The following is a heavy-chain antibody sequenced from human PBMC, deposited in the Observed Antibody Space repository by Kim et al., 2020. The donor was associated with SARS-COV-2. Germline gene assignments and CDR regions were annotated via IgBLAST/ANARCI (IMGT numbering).Heavy chain of an antibody. J-gene: IGHJ6*02. D-gene: IGHD1-26*01. CDR2: INSDGSST. CDR1: GFTFSSYW. CDR3: ARGEWELLTMHYYYGMDV. V-gene: IGHV3-74*01. Sequence: GGSLRLSCAASGFTFSSYWMHWVRQAPGKGLVWVSRINSDGSSTSYADSVKGRFTISRDNAKNTLYLQMNSLRAEDTAVYYCARGEWELLTMHYYYGMDVWGQGTTVTVSS.